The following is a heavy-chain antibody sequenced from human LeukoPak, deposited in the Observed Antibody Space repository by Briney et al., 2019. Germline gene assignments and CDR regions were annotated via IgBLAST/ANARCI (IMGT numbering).Heavy chain of an antibody. D-gene: IGHD3-9*01. CDR2: IYPGDSDT. J-gene: IGHJ2*01. CDR1: GYSFTSYW. V-gene: IGHV5-51*01. Sequence: GESLKISCKGSGYSFTSYWIGWVRQTPGKGLEWMGIIYPGDSDTRYSPSFQGQVTISADKSISTAYLQWSSLKASDTAMYYCARVGIYDILTGYYPSGYFDLWGRGTLVTVSS. CDR3: ARVGIYDILTGYYPSGYFDL.